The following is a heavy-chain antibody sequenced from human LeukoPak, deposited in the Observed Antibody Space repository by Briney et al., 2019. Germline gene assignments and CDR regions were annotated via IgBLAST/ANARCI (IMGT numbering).Heavy chain of an antibody. V-gene: IGHV3-23*01. CDR2: ISGSGDTT. CDR3: ASPPITIFGPVD. D-gene: IGHD3-3*01. J-gene: IGHJ4*02. CDR1: GFTFSTYA. Sequence: GGSLRLSCAASGFTFSTYAVNWVRQAPGKGLEWVSVISGSGDTTYYAHSVKGRFTISRDNSKNTLYLQMNSLRAEDTAVYYCASPPITIFGPVDWGQGTLVTVSS.